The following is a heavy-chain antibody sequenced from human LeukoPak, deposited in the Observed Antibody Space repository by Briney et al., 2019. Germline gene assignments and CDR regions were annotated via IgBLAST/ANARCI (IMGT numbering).Heavy chain of an antibody. J-gene: IGHJ4*02. CDR3: AYRNNFEY. CDR2: IKADGSEK. D-gene: IGHD1-26*01. Sequence: GGSLRLSCAASGFSFSGHWMNWVRQPPGQGLEWVANIKADGSEKYYVDSVKGRFTISRDDAKRTVDLQMDNLRAEDTAIYYCAYRNNFEYWGQGALVTVSS. CDR1: GFSFSGHW. V-gene: IGHV3-7*05.